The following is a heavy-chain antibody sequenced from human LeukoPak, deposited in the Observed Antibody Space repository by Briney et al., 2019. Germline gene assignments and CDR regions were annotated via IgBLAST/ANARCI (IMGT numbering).Heavy chain of an antibody. Sequence: SSETLSLTFTVSGGSISSSSYYWGWIRQPPGKGLEWIGSGSTYYNPSLKSRVTISVDTSKNQFSLKLSSVTAADTAVYFCASPRGDDSGGYYTWYFHHWGQGILVTVSS. CDR1: GGSISSSSYY. J-gene: IGHJ1*01. CDR3: ASPRGDDSGGYYTWYFHH. CDR2: SGST. V-gene: IGHV4-39*07. D-gene: IGHD3-22*01.